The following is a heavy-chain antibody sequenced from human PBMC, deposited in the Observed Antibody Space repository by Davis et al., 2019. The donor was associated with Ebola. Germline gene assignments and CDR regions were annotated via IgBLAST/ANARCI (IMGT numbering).Heavy chain of an antibody. V-gene: IGHV4-30-4*08. J-gene: IGHJ4*02. D-gene: IGHD3-10*01. CDR2: ISYSGNT. CDR1: GGSISSGDYY. CDR3: ATGAYYGSGYYFDY. Sequence: SETLSLTCTVSGGSISSGDYYWGWIRQPPGKGLEWIGYISYSGNTYYNPSLKSRVTISVDTSENHFSLKLSSVTAADTAVYYCATGAYYGSGYYFDYWGQGTLVTVSS.